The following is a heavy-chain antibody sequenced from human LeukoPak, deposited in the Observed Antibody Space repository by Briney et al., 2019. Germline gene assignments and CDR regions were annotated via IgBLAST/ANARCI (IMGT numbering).Heavy chain of an antibody. V-gene: IGHV3-21*01. J-gene: IGHJ6*02. CDR1: GFTFSSYS. CDR3: ARDCGSGARRTYGMEV. Sequence: AGSLRLSCAASGFTFSSYSINWDRQAPGKGLEWVSSSSSSSTYIYHTDSVKGRFTTSRDNAKNSLYLQMNSLRAEDTAVYYCARDCGSGARRTYGMEVWGQGTTVTVSS. D-gene: IGHD4/OR15-4a*01. CDR2: SSSSSTYI.